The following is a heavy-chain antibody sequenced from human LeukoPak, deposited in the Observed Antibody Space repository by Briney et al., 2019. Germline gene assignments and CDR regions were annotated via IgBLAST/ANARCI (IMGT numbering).Heavy chain of an antibody. J-gene: IGHJ4*02. D-gene: IGHD1-26*01. CDR1: GGSMKSYY. CDR2: IYYSGST. Sequence: KTSETLSLTCTVSGGSMKSYYWNWIRQPPGKGLEWIGYIYYSGSTNYNPSLKSRVTISVDTSKNQFSLKLTSVTAADTAIYYCARAKKWDHFDYWGQGTLVTVSS. CDR3: ARAKKWDHFDY. V-gene: IGHV4-59*01.